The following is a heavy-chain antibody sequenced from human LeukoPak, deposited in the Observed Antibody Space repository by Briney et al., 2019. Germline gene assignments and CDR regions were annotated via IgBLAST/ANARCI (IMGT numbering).Heavy chain of an antibody. Sequence: PGGSLRLSCAASGFTFSGSAMHWVRQASGKGLEWVGRIRSKANSYATAYAASVKGRFTISRDDSKNTAYLQMNSLKTEDTAVYYCTRSPSSYSSSSEGDYWGQGTLVTVSS. V-gene: IGHV3-73*01. CDR3: TRSPSSYSSSSEGDY. CDR1: GFTFSGSA. D-gene: IGHD6-6*01. J-gene: IGHJ4*02. CDR2: IRSKANSYAT.